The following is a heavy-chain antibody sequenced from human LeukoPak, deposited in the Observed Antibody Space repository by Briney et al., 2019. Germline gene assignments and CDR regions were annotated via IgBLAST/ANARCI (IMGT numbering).Heavy chain of an antibody. Sequence: GGSLRLSCAASGFTFSSYAMHWVRQAPGKGLEWVAVISYDGSNKYYADSVKGRFTISSDNSKNTLYLQMNSLRAEDTAVYYCASWCSSTSCYLFGLDYWGQGTLVTVSS. J-gene: IGHJ4*02. CDR2: ISYDGSNK. CDR3: ASWCSSTSCYLFGLDY. D-gene: IGHD2-2*01. CDR1: GFTFSSYA. V-gene: IGHV3-30-3*01.